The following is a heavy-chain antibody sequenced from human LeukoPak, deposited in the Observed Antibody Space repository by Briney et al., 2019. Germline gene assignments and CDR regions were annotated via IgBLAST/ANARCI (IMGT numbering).Heavy chain of an antibody. Sequence: SETLSLXCAVSGYSISSGYYWGWIQQPPGKGLEWIGSIYHSGSTYYNPSLKSRVTISVDTSKNQFSLKLSSVTAADTAVYYCARRGVGATDAFDIWGQGTMVTVSS. V-gene: IGHV4-38-2*01. CDR3: ARRGVGATDAFDI. D-gene: IGHD1-26*01. CDR1: GYSISSGYY. J-gene: IGHJ3*02. CDR2: IYHSGST.